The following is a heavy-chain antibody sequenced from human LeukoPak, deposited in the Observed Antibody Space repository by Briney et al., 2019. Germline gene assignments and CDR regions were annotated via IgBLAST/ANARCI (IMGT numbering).Heavy chain of an antibody. D-gene: IGHD2-2*01. V-gene: IGHV1-2*02. CDR2: INPNSGGT. CDR3: ARGVVAPTYYYMDV. Sequence: GASVTVSCKASGYTFTGYYMHWVRQAPGQGLEWMGWINPNSGGTNYAQKFQGRVTMTRDTSISTAYMELSRLRSDDTAVYYCARGVVAPTYYYMDVWGKGTTVTVSS. CDR1: GYTFTGYY. J-gene: IGHJ6*03.